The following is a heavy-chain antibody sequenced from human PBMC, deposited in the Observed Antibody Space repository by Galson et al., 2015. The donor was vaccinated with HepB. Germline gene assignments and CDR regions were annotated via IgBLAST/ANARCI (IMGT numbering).Heavy chain of an antibody. D-gene: IGHD4-17*01. CDR1: GFTFSSYG. Sequence: SLRLSCAASGFTFSSYGMHWVRQAPGKGLEWVAVISYDGSNKYYADSVKGRFTISRDNSKNTLYLQMNSLRAEDTAVYYCAKAPDYGDYCFDYWGQGTLVTVSS. V-gene: IGHV3-30*18. J-gene: IGHJ4*02. CDR3: AKAPDYGDYCFDY. CDR2: ISYDGSNK.